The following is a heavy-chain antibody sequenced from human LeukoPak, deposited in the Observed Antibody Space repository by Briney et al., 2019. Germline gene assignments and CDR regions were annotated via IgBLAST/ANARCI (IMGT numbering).Heavy chain of an antibody. V-gene: IGHV1-46*01. D-gene: IGHD2-15*01. Sequence: GASVKVSCKASGYTFTSYYIHWVRQAPGQGLEWMGMINPSGGSTTFAQKFQGRVSMTRDTSTSTVYMELSSLASEDTAVYYCARDPSPNMATPHFDCWGHGSLVTVSS. CDR1: GYTFTSYY. CDR2: INPSGGST. J-gene: IGHJ4*01. CDR3: ARDPSPNMATPHFDC.